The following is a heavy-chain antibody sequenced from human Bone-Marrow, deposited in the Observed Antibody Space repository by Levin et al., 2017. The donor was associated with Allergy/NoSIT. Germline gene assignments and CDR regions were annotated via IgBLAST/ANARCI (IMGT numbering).Heavy chain of an antibody. Sequence: HGESLKISCAASGFTFHNFVMNWVRQAPGKGPEWVSGVSSSGNSFYAASVKGRFTISRDNSRNTLSLQLNSLRADDTAVYYCARIFVGGSGESCFDRWGQGTLVTVSS. CDR1: GFTFHNFV. D-gene: IGHD3-3*01. V-gene: IGHV3-23*01. CDR3: ARIFVGGSGESCFDR. J-gene: IGHJ5*02. CDR2: VSSSGNS.